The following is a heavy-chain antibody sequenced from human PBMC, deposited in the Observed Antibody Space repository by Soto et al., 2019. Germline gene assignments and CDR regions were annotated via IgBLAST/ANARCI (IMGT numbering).Heavy chain of an antibody. J-gene: IGHJ4*02. D-gene: IGHD3-22*01. Sequence: ASVKVSCKASGYTFASYYRHWVRQAPGQGLEWMGIINPSGGSTSYAQKFQGRVTMTRDTSTSTVYMELSSLRSEDTAVYYCAGDSYYYDSSGPARRFDYWGQGTLVTVSS. V-gene: IGHV1-46*01. CDR1: GYTFASYY. CDR2: INPSGGST. CDR3: AGDSYYYDSSGPARRFDY.